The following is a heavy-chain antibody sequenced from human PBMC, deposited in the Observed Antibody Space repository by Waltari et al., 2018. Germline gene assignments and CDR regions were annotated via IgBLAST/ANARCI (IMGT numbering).Heavy chain of an antibody. V-gene: IGHV4-38-2*02. CDR1: GDSLSSNYY. D-gene: IGHD4-4*01. J-gene: IGHJ4*02. CDR3: ARDYHLQKFDY. Sequence: QVQLQESGPGLVKPSETLSLTCAVSGDSLSSNYYCGWIRQPPGKGREWIGSSYHSGSTHYNASLKSRVTISVDTSENQFSLNLSSVTAADTAVYYCARDYHLQKFDYWGQGTLLTVSS. CDR2: SYHSGST.